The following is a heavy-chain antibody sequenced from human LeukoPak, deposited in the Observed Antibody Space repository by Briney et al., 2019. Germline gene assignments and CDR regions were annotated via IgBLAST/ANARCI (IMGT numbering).Heavy chain of an antibody. D-gene: IGHD1-1*01. CDR2: INPSGGST. V-gene: IGHV1-46*01. J-gene: IGHJ5*02. CDR3: ARGGWNDVAYNWFDP. Sequence: ASVKVSCKASGYTFTSYYMHWVRQAPGQGLEWMGIINPSGGSTNYAQKFQGRVTMTRDTSTSTVYMELSSLRSEDTAVYYCARGGWNDVAYNWFDPWGQGTLVTVSS. CDR1: GYTFTSYY.